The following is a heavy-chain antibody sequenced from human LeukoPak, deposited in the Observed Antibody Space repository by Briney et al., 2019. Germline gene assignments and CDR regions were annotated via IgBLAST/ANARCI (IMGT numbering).Heavy chain of an antibody. D-gene: IGHD3-22*01. Sequence: GGSLRLSCAASGFTFSDYYMTWIRQAPGKGLEWVSYISGRAGTIYYADSVKGRFTISRDNAKTSLYLQMNSLRAEDTAVYYCARARPYDSSGYYLYYFDYWGQGTLVTVSS. CDR1: GFTFSDYY. CDR2: ISGRAGTI. CDR3: ARARPYDSSGYYLYYFDY. V-gene: IGHV3-11*01. J-gene: IGHJ4*02.